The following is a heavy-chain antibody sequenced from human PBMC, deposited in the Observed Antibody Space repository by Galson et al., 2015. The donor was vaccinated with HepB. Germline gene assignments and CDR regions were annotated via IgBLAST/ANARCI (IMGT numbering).Heavy chain of an antibody. CDR1: GGSISSYY. V-gene: IGHV4-59*01. J-gene: IGHJ4*02. Sequence: QVQLQESGPGLVKPSETLSLTCTVSGGSISSYYWSWIRQPPGKGLEWIGYIYYTGSTNYNPSLKSRVTVSVDTSKNQFSLRLSSVTAADTAVYYCARDRGFGDPFDYWGQGILVTVSS. D-gene: IGHD3-10*01. CDR3: ARDRGFGDPFDY. CDR2: IYYTGST.